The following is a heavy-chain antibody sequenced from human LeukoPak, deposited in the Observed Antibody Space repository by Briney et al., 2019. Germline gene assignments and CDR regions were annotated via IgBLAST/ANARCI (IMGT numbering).Heavy chain of an antibody. D-gene: IGHD2-15*01. V-gene: IGHV4-59*08. CDR2: VYYSGDT. CDR3: ARHPFATPFDY. J-gene: IGHJ4*02. Sequence: PSETLSLTCTVSGDSVSGVYWSWIRQPPGKGLEWIGYVYYSGDTNYNPSLKSRVTMSIETSKNQVSLRLSSVTAADTAVYYCARHPFATPFDYWGRGTLLTVSS. CDR1: GDSVSGVY.